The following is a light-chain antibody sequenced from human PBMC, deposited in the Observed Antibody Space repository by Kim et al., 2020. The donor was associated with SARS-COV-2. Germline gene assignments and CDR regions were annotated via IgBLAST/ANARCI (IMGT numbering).Light chain of an antibody. CDR3: HQYYDWPAT. J-gene: IGKJ1*01. CDR2: GAS. Sequence: SPGERATRTGRASRTGGSSLAWYQQKPGQAPSLLIYGASTRATGIPARFSGSGSGTEFTLTISSLQPEDFVVYYCHQYYDWPATFGRGTKVDI. V-gene: IGKV3-15*01. CDR1: RTGGSS.